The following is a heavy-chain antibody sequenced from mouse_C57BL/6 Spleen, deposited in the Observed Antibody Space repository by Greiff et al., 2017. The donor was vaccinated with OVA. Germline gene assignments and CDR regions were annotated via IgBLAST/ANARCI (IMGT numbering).Heavy chain of an antibody. D-gene: IGHD1-1*01. V-gene: IGHV1-52*01. CDR1: GYTFTSYW. CDR2: IDPSDSET. J-gene: IGHJ2*01. CDR3: AIQYYGSGYVCY. Sequence: QVQLQQPGAELVRPGSSVKLSCKASGYTFTSYWMHWVKQRPIQGLEWIGNIDPSDSETHYNQKFKDKATLTVDKSSSTAYMQLSSLTSEDSAVYYCAIQYYGSGYVCYWGQGTTLTVAS.